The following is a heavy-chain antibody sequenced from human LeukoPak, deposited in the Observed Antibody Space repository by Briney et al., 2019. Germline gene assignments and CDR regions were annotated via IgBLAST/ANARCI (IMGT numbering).Heavy chain of an antibody. D-gene: IGHD2-2*01. CDR3: ARQPAASYYYYYGTDV. Sequence: SETLSLTCTVSGGSISSYYWSWIRQPPGKGLEWIGYIYYSGSTNYNPSLKSRVTISVDTSKNQFSLKLSSVTAADTAVYYCARQPAASYYYYYGTDVWGQGTTVTVSS. V-gene: IGHV4-59*01. CDR1: GGSISSYY. J-gene: IGHJ6*02. CDR2: IYYSGST.